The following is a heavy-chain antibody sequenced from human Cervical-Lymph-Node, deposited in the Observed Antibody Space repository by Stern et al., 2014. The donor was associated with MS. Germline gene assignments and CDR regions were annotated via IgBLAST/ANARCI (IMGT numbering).Heavy chain of an antibody. CDR1: GASFTDYY. J-gene: IGHJ4*02. Sequence: QLQLQESGPGLVKPSETLSLTFNVSGASFTDYYWSWIRQPPGKGLEWIGYIYSSGSTNSSPSLKSRVTISIDTSKSQFSLNLQSVTAADTAVYYCARGGRMASMFYWGQGTLVTVSS. V-gene: IGHV4-59*01. CDR2: IYSSGST. D-gene: IGHD5-24*01. CDR3: ARGGRMASMFY.